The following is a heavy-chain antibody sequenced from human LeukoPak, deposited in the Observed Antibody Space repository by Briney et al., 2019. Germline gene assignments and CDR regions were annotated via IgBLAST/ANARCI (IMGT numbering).Heavy chain of an antibody. Sequence: GASVKVSCKASGYTFTSYGISWVRQAPGQGLEWMRWISAYNGNTNYAQKLQGRVTMTTDTSTSTAYMELRSLRSDDTAVYYCARCDFHRGYYYYGMDVWGQGTTVTVSS. CDR1: GYTFTSYG. V-gene: IGHV1-18*01. CDR2: ISAYNGNT. J-gene: IGHJ6*02. D-gene: IGHD3-3*01. CDR3: ARCDFHRGYYYYGMDV.